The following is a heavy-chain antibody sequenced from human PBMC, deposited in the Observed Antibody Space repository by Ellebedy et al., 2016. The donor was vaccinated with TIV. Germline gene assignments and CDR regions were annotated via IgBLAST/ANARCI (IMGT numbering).Heavy chain of an antibody. V-gene: IGHV3-7*01. J-gene: IGHJ4*01. CDR2: INQHGSER. Sequence: GGSLRLXXAAFGFTFSGSGLSWVRQAPGKGLEWVANINQHGSERYYVDSVRGRFTISRDDAKNSLYLQMNSLRAEDTAVYYCARGFQTDYWGHGTLVTVSS. CDR3: ARGFQTDY. CDR1: GFTFSGSG.